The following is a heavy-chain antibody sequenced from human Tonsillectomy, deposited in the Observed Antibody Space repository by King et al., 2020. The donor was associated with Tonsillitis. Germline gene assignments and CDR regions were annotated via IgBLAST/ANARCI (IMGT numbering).Heavy chain of an antibody. Sequence: QLQLQESGPGLVKPSETLSLTCTVSGGSISSYYWSWIRQPPGKGLEWIGYIYYSGSTNYNPSLKSRVTISVDTSKNQFSLKLSSVTAAGTAVDYCAGSIFTGYSSGWYLVVWGQGTLITVSS. CDR1: GGSISSYY. CDR3: AGSIFTGYSSGWYLVV. V-gene: IGHV4-59*01. CDR2: IYYSGST. D-gene: IGHD6-19*01. J-gene: IGHJ4*02.